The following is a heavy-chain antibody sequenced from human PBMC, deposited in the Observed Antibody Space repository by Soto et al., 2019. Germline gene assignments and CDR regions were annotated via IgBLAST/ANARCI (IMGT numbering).Heavy chain of an antibody. D-gene: IGHD2-21*02. CDR2: NYYSGST. Sequence: SETLSLTCTVSGGSINSGDYYWSWIRQPPGKGLEWIGYNYYSGSTFYNPSLKSRVTISVDTSKNQFSLKLISVTAADTAVYYCARAPCSGDCYSDFYWYFDLWGRGALVTVS. V-gene: IGHV4-30-4*01. J-gene: IGHJ2*01. CDR1: GGSINSGDYY. CDR3: ARAPCSGDCYSDFYWYFDL.